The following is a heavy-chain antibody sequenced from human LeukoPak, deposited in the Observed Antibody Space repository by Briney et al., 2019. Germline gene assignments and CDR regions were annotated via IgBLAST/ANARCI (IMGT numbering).Heavy chain of an antibody. CDR1: GYSFTSYW. V-gene: IGHV5-51*01. D-gene: IGHD2-2*01. CDR3: ARGVVVPAAIPDFDY. J-gene: IGHJ4*02. CDR2: IYPGDSDT. Sequence: GESLKISCKGSGYSFTSYWIGWVRQMPGKGLEWMGIIYPGDSDTRYSPSFQGQVTISADKSISTAYLQWSSLKASDTAMYYCARGVVVPAAIPDFDYWGQGTLVTVPS.